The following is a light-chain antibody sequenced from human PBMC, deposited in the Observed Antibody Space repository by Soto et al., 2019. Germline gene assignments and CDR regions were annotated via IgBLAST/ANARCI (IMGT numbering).Light chain of an antibody. J-gene: IGKJ1*01. V-gene: IGKV1-39*01. CDR3: QQSYSTPRT. CDR1: QSISSY. Sequence: DIQMTQSPSSLSASVGDRVTITCRASQSISSYLNWYQQKPGKAPKLLIYAASSLQSGVPSRFSGSGSGTDFTLTILSLQPEDFSTYYCQQSYSTPRTFGQGTKVEIK. CDR2: AAS.